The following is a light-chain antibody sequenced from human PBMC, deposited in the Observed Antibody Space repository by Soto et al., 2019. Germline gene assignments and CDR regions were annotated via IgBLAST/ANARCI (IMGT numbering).Light chain of an antibody. CDR1: QRVRGL. CDR3: QNRHMRPNT. CDR2: DAY. Sequence: EVVLTQSPVTLSLSPGERATLSCRASQRVRGLLAWYQQTPGQAPRLLIYDAYNRTTGIPPRFSGSGSGTEFTRTLRRRAPEDSTVCYCQNRHMRPNTLGQGTRLESK. V-gene: IGKV3-11*01. J-gene: IGKJ5*01.